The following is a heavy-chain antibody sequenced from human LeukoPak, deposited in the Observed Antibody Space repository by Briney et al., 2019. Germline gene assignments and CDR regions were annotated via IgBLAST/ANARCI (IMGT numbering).Heavy chain of an antibody. CDR1: GDSITSGSYY. CDR2: IYYTGGT. J-gene: IGHJ4*02. CDR3: ARHVDGGSKVTTFDY. D-gene: IGHD2-21*02. Sequence: PSETLSLTCTVSGDSITSGSYYWAWIRQHPGKGLEWIGYIYYTGGTHYNPSLKSRLTISVDTSKNQFSLKLSSVTAADTAVYYCARHVDGGSKVTTFDYWGQGTLVTVSS. V-gene: IGHV4-31*03.